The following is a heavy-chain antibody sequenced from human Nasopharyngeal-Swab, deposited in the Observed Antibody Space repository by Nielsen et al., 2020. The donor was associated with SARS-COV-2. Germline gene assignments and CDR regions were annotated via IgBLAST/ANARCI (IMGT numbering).Heavy chain of an antibody. V-gene: IGHV6-1*01. J-gene: IGHJ4*02. CDR2: TYYRSKWYN. Sequence: SQTLSLTCAISGDSVSTNFVAWNWIRQSPSRGLEWLGRTYYRSKWYNDYAVSVKSRLTINPDTSKNQVSLQLNPVTPEDTAVYYCARGDWGHFDYWGQGTLVTVSS. CDR1: GDSVSTNFVA. CDR3: ARGDWGHFDY. D-gene: IGHD7-27*01.